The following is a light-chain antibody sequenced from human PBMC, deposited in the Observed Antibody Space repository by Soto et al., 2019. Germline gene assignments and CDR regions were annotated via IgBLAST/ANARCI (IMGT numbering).Light chain of an antibody. Sequence: DIQMTQSPSSMSASVGDRVTITCRASQSISIYLNWYQQKPGKAPKLLMFAASSLQSGVPSRFSGGGSGTDFTLTISSLQPEDFATYYCQQTYSTPRTFGQGTKVEI. J-gene: IGKJ1*01. CDR2: AAS. CDR3: QQTYSTPRT. CDR1: QSISIY. V-gene: IGKV1-39*01.